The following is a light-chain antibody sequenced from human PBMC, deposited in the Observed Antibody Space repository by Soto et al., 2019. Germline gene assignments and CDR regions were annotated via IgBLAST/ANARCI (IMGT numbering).Light chain of an antibody. Sequence: EIVMTHSPATLSVSPGERVILSCRAIQSVSSNLAWYQQKPGQAPRLLLYGASTRATGIPARFSGSGSGTEFTITISELESDDFAIYYCQQYNNWPPCSFGQGTKVDIK. V-gene: IGKV3-15*01. CDR3: QQYNNWPPCS. J-gene: IGKJ2*04. CDR1: QSVSSN. CDR2: GAS.